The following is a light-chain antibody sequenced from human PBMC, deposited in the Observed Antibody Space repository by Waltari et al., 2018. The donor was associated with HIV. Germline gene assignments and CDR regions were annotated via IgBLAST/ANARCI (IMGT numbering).Light chain of an antibody. V-gene: IGLV1-51*01. CDR2: DNT. CDR1: SPNFGSGF. CDR3: GTWDSSVGAAV. Sequence: QSVLTQPPSVSAAPGQKVTISCSGSSPNFGSGFDSWYQHPPGAAPRLLIYDNTKLPSWISDRFSGSKSGTSATLGITGLQTGDEADYYCGTWDSSVGAAVFGGGTRLTVL. J-gene: IGLJ3*02.